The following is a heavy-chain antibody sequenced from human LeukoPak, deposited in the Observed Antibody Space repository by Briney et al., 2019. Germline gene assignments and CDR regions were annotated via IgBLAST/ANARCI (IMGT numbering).Heavy chain of an antibody. CDR3: AKAPSFYSSGWYYFDY. D-gene: IGHD6-19*01. Sequence: PGXSLRLSCAASGFTFSSYAMSWGRQAGGKGMEWVSAISGSGGRTYYAASVKGRFTISRDNSKNTLYLQMNSLRAEDTAVYYCAKAPSFYSSGWYYFDYWGQGTLVTVSS. J-gene: IGHJ4*02. CDR1: GFTFSSYA. CDR2: ISGSGGRT. V-gene: IGHV3-23*01.